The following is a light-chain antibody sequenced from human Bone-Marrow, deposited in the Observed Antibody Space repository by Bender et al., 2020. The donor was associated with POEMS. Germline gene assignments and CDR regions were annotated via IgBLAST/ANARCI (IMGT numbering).Light chain of an antibody. CDR2: QND. V-gene: IGLV3-1*01. Sequence: TANITCSGDQLGDQYASWYQQKPGQSPALVISQNDRRPSRIPARFSGSNSGNTATLTISGTQPMDEAHFFCQAWDSSTVVFGGGTYLTVL. CDR3: QAWDSSTVV. CDR1: QLGDQY. J-gene: IGLJ2*01.